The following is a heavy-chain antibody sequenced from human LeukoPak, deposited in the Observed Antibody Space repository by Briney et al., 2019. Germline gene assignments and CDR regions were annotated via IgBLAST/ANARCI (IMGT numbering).Heavy chain of an antibody. V-gene: IGHV1-69*13. CDR1: GGTFSSYA. Sequence: SVKVSCKASGGTFSSYAISWVRQAPGQGLEWMGGIIPIFGTANYAQKFQGRVTITADESTSTAYMELSSLRSEDTAVYYCARSGRTEGYCSGGSCEFDPWGQGTLVTVSS. CDR3: ARSGRTEGYCSGGSCEFDP. J-gene: IGHJ5*02. CDR2: IIPIFGTA. D-gene: IGHD2-15*01.